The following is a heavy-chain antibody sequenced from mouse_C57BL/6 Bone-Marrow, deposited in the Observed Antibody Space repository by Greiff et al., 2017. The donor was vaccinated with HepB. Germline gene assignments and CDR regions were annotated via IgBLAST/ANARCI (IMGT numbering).Heavy chain of an antibody. Sequence: VQLKESGAELVRPGASVKLSCTASGFNIKDDYMHWVKQRPEQGLEWIGWIDPENGDTEYASKFQGKATITADTSSNTAYLQLSSLTSEDTAVYYGTTYGSSSHWYFDVWGTGTTVTVSS. CDR1: GFNIKDDY. J-gene: IGHJ1*03. D-gene: IGHD1-1*01. V-gene: IGHV14-4*01. CDR3: TTYGSSSHWYFDV. CDR2: IDPENGDT.